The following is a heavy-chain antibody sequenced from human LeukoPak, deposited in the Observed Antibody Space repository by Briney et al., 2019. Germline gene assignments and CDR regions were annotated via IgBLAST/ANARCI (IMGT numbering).Heavy chain of an antibody. D-gene: IGHD2-15*01. CDR2: INPNSGGT. CDR3: ARGEGGTNDWFDP. J-gene: IGHJ5*02. Sequence: GASVKVSCKASGCTLTGYYMHWVRQAPGQGLEWMGWINPNSGGTNYAQKFQGRVTMTRDTSISTAYMELSRLRSDDTAVYYCARGEGGTNDWFDPWGQGTLVTVSS. CDR1: GCTLTGYY. V-gene: IGHV1-2*02.